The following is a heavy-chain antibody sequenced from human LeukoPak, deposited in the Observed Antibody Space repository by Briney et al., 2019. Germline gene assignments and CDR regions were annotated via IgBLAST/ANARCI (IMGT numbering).Heavy chain of an antibody. D-gene: IGHD6-13*01. CDR2: IYSGGRT. V-gene: IGHV3-53*01. CDR3: AKALGEPAPVGNRVFDS. Sequence: GGSLRLSCAASGFIISSNYINWVRQATGKGLEWVSDIYSGGRTYYADSVKGRFTVSRDNAKNSLYLQMNSLRAEDTAVHYCAKALGEPAPVGNRVFDSWGQGALVTVSS. J-gene: IGHJ4*02. CDR1: GFIISSNY.